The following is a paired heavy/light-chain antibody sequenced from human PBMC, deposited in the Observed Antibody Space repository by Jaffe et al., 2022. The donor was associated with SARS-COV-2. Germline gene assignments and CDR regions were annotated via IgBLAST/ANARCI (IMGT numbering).Heavy chain of an antibody. CDR2: IHTGGKT. CDR1: GGSISRYY. V-gene: IGHV4-4*07. J-gene: IGHJ6*02. CDR3: ASSFSVSYFYVGMDA. Sequence: QVHLQESGPGLVKPSETLSLTCTVSGGSISRYYWSWIRLSAGSGLEWIGRIHTGGKTHYNPSLESRVTMSVDTSKNQFSLKLRSVTAADTAVYYCASSFSVSYFYVGMDAWGQGTTVTVS. D-gene: IGHD1-26*01.
Light chain of an antibody. CDR1: QDIRSY. Sequence: DVQLTQSPSFLSASIGDRVTITCRASQDIRSYLAWYQQKPGKAPELLIYTASTLQSGVPSRFSGSGSGTEFTFTISSLQPEDFAVYYCQQLNTYPLTFGGGTSVEIK. CDR2: TAS. V-gene: IGKV1-9*01. J-gene: IGKJ4*01. CDR3: QQLNTYPLT.